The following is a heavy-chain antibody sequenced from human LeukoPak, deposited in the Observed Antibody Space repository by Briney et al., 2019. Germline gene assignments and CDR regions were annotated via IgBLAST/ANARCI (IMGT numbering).Heavy chain of an antibody. J-gene: IGHJ5*02. V-gene: IGHV4-4*07. CDR2: IYTSGST. D-gene: IGHD3-3*01. CDR1: GGSISSYY. Sequence: SETLSLTCTVSGGSISSYYWSWIRQPAGKGLEWIGRIYTSGSTNYNPSLKSRVTISVDTSKNQFSLKLSSVTAADTAVYYCASGPGGFLEWFSGNNWFDPWGQGTLVTVSS. CDR3: ASGPGGFLEWFSGNNWFDP.